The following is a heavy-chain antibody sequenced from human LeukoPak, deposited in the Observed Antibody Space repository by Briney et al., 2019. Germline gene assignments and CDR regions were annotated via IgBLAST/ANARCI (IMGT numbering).Heavy chain of an antibody. Sequence: ASVKVSCKASGYTFTGYYMHWVRQAPGQGLEWMGWINPNSGGTNYAQKFQGRVTMTRVTSISTAYMELSRLRSDDTAVYYCATVLLRVRGSYYFDFWGQGTLVTVSS. CDR2: INPNSGGT. D-gene: IGHD3-10*01. CDR3: ATVLLRVRGSYYFDF. V-gene: IGHV1-2*02. J-gene: IGHJ4*02. CDR1: GYTFTGYY.